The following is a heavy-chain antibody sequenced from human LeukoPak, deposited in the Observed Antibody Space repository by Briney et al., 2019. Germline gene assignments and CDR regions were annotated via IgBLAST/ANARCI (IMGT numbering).Heavy chain of an antibody. CDR2: IDPDSGAT. J-gene: IGHJ4*02. Sequence: ASVKVSCKISGYTFTGYYIHLLRQAPGQGLEWMAWIDPDSGATNYIHKFQGRVTMTRDTSVSTAYMEVSSLTSDDTAVYYCARELIHFHDHTNTGFFDSWGQGTLVTVSS. CDR3: ARELIHFHDHTNTGFFDS. D-gene: IGHD3-3*02. V-gene: IGHV1-2*02. CDR1: GYTFTGYY.